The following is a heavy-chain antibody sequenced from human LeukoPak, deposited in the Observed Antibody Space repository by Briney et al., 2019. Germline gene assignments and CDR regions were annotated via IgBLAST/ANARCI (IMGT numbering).Heavy chain of an antibody. J-gene: IGHJ4*02. CDR1: GFTFNSYA. V-gene: IGHV3-23*01. CDR2: ISGSGGST. D-gene: IGHD5-18*01. CDR3: AKGGLVDTIMVYFDY. Sequence: PGGSLRLSCAASGFTFNSYAMNWVRQAPGKGLEWVSAISGSGGSTYYADSVKGRFTISRDNSKKTLYLQMNSLRAEDAAVYYGAKGGLVDTIMVYFDYWGQGTLVTVSS.